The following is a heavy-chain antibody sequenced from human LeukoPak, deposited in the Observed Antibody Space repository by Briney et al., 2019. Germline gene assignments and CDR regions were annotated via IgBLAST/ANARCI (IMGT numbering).Heavy chain of an antibody. CDR1: GGTFSSYA. Sequence: SVKVSCKASGGTFSSYAISWVRQAPGQGHEWKGRIIPIFGTANYAQKFQGRVTITTDESTSTAYKEQSSLRYEDTAVYYCARDGDVYNYGTFFDYWGQGTLVTVSS. CDR3: ARDGDVYNYGTFFDY. CDR2: IIPIFGTA. V-gene: IGHV1-69*05. J-gene: IGHJ4*02. D-gene: IGHD5-24*01.